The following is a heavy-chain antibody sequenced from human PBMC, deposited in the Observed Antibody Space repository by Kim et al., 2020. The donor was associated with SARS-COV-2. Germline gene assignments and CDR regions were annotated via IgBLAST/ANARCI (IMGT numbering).Heavy chain of an antibody. Sequence: GESLKISCKGSGYSFTSYWIGWVRQMPGKGLEWMGIIYPGDSDTRYSPSFQGQVTISADKSISTAYLQWSSLKASDTAMYYCARQTGVGATSAGFDYWGQGTLVTVSS. D-gene: IGHD1-26*01. CDR2: IYPGDSDT. J-gene: IGHJ4*02. CDR3: ARQTGVGATSAGFDY. V-gene: IGHV5-51*01. CDR1: GYSFTSYW.